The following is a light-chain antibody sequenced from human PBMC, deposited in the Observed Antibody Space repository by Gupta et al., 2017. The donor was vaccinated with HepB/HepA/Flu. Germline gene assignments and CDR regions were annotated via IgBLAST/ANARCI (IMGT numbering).Light chain of an antibody. CDR1: SSNIGNDN. CDR3: VGWDGSLSGYV. J-gene: IGLJ1*01. Sequence: QSVLIQPPSASGTPGQRVTISCSGSSSNIGNDNVYWYQQLPETPPKLLIYKNYQRPSGVSDRFSGSKSGTSASLAISGLRSEDEADYYCVGWDGSLSGYVFGTGTKVTVL. CDR2: KNY. V-gene: IGLV1-47*01.